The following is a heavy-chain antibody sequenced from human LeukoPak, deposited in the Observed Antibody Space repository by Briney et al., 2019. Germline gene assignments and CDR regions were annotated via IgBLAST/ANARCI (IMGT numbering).Heavy chain of an antibody. J-gene: IGHJ4*02. CDR1: GGSISSYY. Sequence: SETLPLTCTVSGGSISSYYWSWIRQPPGKGLEWIGYIYYSGSTNYNPSLKSRVTISVDTSKNQFSLKLSSVTAADTAVYYCARHVKGDWNRPKHFDYWGQGTLVTVSS. V-gene: IGHV4-59*08. CDR3: ARHVKGDWNRPKHFDY. D-gene: IGHD1-1*01. CDR2: IYYSGST.